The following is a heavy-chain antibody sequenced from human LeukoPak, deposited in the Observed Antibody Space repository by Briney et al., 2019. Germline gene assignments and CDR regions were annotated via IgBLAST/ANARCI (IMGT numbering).Heavy chain of an antibody. CDR3: AREVRGVNGWFDP. J-gene: IGHJ5*02. D-gene: IGHD3-10*01. CDR2: IYYSGST. V-gene: IGHV4-59*01. CDR1: GGSISSYY. Sequence: PSGTLSLTCTVSGGSISSYYWSWIRQPPGKGLEWIGYIYYSGSTNYNPSLKSRVTISVDTSKNQFSLKLSSVTAADTAVYYCAREVRGVNGWFDPWGQGTLVTVSS.